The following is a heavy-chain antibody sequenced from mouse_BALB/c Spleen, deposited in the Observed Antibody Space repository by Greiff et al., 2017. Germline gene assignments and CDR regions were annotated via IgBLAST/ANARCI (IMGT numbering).Heavy chain of an antibody. CDR2: INPYNDGT. CDR3: ARGMITVYYFDY. J-gene: IGHJ2*01. V-gene: IGHV1-14*01. CDR1: GYTFTSYV. Sequence: EVKVVESGPELVKPGASVKMSCKASGYTFTSYVMHWVKQKPGQGLEWIGYINPYNDGTKYNEKFKGKATLTSDKSSSTAYMELSSLTSEDSAVYYCARGMITVYYFDYWGQGTTLTVSS. D-gene: IGHD2-4*01.